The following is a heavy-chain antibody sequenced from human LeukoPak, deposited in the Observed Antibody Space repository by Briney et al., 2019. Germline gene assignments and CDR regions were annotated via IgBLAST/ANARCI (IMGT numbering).Heavy chain of an antibody. Sequence: SETLSLTCTVSGGSISSSSYYWGWIRQPPGKGLEWIGSIYYSGSTYYNPSLKSRVTISVDTSKNQFSLKLSSVTAADTAVYYCARGLRFLEWLFPWDYGMDVWGQGTTVTVSS. D-gene: IGHD3-3*01. V-gene: IGHV4-39*01. J-gene: IGHJ6*02. CDR1: GGSISSSSYY. CDR2: IYYSGST. CDR3: ARGLRFLEWLFPWDYGMDV.